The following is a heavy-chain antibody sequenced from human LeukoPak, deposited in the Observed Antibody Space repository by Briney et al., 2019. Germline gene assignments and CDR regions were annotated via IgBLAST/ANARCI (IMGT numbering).Heavy chain of an antibody. CDR3: AREGGGDLDFDY. V-gene: IGHV3-43D*04. CDR1: GFTFSDFA. J-gene: IGHJ4*02. CDR2: LSWDGGTK. D-gene: IGHD3-16*01. Sequence: PGGSLRLSCAASGFTFSDFAMHWVRQAPGKGLEWISLLSWDGGTKYYADSVKGRFTISRDNAKNSLYMQMNSPRAEDTAVYYCAREGGGDLDFDYWGQGPXVTVSS.